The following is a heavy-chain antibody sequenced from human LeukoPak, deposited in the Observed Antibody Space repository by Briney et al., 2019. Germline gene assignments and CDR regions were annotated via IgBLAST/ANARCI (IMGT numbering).Heavy chain of an antibody. J-gene: IGHJ4*01. V-gene: IGHV3-23*01. Sequence: GGSLRLSCTASGLSLNNYAMSWVRQVPGKGLEWVSASSSSDDGKWYAESVRGRFTISRDTSKITVYLQMNSLRVEDAGVYYCAKAPVTSCRGAFCYPFDYWGHGTLVTVSS. D-gene: IGHD2-21*01. CDR3: AKAPVTSCRGAFCYPFDY. CDR1: GLSLNNYA. CDR2: SSSSDDGK.